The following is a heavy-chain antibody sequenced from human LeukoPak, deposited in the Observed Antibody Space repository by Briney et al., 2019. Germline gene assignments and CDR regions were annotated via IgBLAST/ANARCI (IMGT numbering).Heavy chain of an antibody. CDR1: GGTFSSYA. V-gene: IGHV1-69*05. Sequence: SVKVSCKASGGTFSSYAISWVRQAPGQGLEWMGGIIPIFGTANYAQKFQGRVTITTDESTSTAYMELSSLRSEDTAVYYCARGPAEDNWFDPWGRGTLVTVSS. CDR3: ARGPAEDNWFDP. CDR2: IIPIFGTA. D-gene: IGHD6-13*01. J-gene: IGHJ5*02.